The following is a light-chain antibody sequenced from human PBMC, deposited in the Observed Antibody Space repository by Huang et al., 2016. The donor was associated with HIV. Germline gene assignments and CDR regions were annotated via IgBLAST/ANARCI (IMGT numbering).Light chain of an antibody. CDR2: GVY. Sequence: IQLTQSPSSLSASLGDRIFITCRASQDIGMSLAWYQHRPGQAPKLIIFGVYSLQTGVPSRFGGDGSGMLFTLTITGLQSEDFATYYCQQLHSYPATFGGGSGVEI. J-gene: IGKJ4*02. CDR1: QDIGMS. CDR3: QQLHSYPAT. V-gene: IGKV1-9*01.